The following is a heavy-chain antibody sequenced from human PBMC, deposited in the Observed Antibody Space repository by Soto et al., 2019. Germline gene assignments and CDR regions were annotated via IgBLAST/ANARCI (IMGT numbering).Heavy chain of an antibody. V-gene: IGHV3-72*01. CDR3: ARGSAFIGIDY. CDR1: GFTFSDHY. J-gene: IGHJ4*02. D-gene: IGHD1-26*01. Sequence: GGSLRLSCVVSGFTFSDHYMEWVRQAPGKGLEWIGRSRNKVNSYTTNYAASVKDRFTISRDDAKNSLYLQMNSLRAEDTAIYYCARGSAFIGIDYWGQGT. CDR2: SRNKVNSYTT.